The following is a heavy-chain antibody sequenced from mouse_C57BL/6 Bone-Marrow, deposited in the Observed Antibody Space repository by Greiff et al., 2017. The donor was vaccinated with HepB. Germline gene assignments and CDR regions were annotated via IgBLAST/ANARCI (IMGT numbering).Heavy chain of an antibody. J-gene: IGHJ3*01. V-gene: IGHV14-4*01. CDR3: TTSGWGFIGPY. Sequence: EVQLQESGAELVRPGASVKLSCTASGFNFKDDYMHWVKQRPEQGLEWIGWIDPENGDTEYASKFQGKATITADTSSNTAYLQLSSLTSEDTAVYYCTTSGWGFIGPYWGQGTLVTVSA. CDR1: GFNFKDDY. CDR2: IDPENGDT. D-gene: IGHD2-14*01.